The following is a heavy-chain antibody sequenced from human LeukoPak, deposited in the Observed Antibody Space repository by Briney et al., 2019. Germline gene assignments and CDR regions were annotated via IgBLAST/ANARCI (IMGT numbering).Heavy chain of an antibody. Sequence: GGSLRLSCAASGFTVSDNFMSWVRQALGMALEWVSVIYTGGTTYYANSVKGRFTISRDTSKNTLFLQMNSLRAEDTAVYYCARETRYCSSTSCQLDYWGQGTLVTVSS. J-gene: IGHJ4*02. CDR3: ARETRYCSSTSCQLDY. CDR1: GFTVSDNF. D-gene: IGHD2-2*01. V-gene: IGHV3-66*01. CDR2: IYTGGTT.